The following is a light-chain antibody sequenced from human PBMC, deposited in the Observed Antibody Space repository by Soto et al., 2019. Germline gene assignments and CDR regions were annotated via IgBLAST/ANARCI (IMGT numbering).Light chain of an antibody. CDR2: GAS. Sequence: DIVMTQSPATLSLSPGERATLSCRASQSVSTNLAWYQQEPGQPPRLLIYGASTRATGSPARFSGSGSGTEFTLTISSLQSQDFAVYCCQHYNNWPPWTFGQGTKVEIK. CDR1: QSVSTN. V-gene: IGKV3-15*01. J-gene: IGKJ1*01. CDR3: QHYNNWPPWT.